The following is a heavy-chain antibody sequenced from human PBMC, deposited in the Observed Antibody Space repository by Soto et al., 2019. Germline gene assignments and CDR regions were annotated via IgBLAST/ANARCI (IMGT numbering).Heavy chain of an antibody. J-gene: IGHJ5*02. V-gene: IGHV1-3*01. Sequence: ASVKVSCKASGYTFTSYAMHWVRQAPGQRLEWMGWINAGNGNTKYSQKFQGRVTITRDTSASTAYMELSSLRSEDTAVYYCARERLTMVRGVAKPNWFDPWGQGTLVTVSS. CDR3: ARERLTMVRGVAKPNWFDP. CDR2: INAGNGNT. CDR1: GYTFTSYA. D-gene: IGHD3-10*01.